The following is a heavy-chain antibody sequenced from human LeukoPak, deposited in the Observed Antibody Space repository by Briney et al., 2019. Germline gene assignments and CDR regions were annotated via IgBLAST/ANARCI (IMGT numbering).Heavy chain of an antibody. Sequence: ASVKVSCKASGYTFTGYYMHWVRQASGQGLEWMGRINPNSGGTNYAQKFQGRVTMTRDTSITTAHMELSRLTSDDTAVYYCARVPAFVDYFDSWGQGSRVTVSS. CDR1: GYTFTGYY. V-gene: IGHV1-2*02. D-gene: IGHD3-3*01. CDR3: ARVPAFVDYFDS. CDR2: INPNSGGT. J-gene: IGHJ4*02.